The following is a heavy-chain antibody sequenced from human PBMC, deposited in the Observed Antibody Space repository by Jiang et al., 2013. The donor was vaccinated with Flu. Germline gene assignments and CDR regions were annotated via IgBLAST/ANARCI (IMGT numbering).Heavy chain of an antibody. Sequence: PGLVKPSETLSLTCTVSGGSISSSSYYWGWIRQPPGKGLEWIGSIYYSGSTYYNPSLKSRVTISVDTSKNQFSLKLSSVTAADTAVYYCARRGYYDSSGYAYFDYWGQGTLVTVSS. D-gene: IGHD3-22*01. CDR1: GGSISSSSYY. J-gene: IGHJ4*02. V-gene: IGHV4-39*01. CDR2: IYYSGST. CDR3: ARRGYYDSSGYAYFDY.